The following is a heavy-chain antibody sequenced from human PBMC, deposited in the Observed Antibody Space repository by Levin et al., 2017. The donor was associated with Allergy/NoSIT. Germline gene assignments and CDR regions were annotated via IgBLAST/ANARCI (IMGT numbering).Heavy chain of an antibody. CDR2: TRNKANSYTT. V-gene: IGHV3-72*01. CDR3: ASPSNYDSSGYYF. CDR1: GFTFSDHY. J-gene: IGHJ4*02. D-gene: IGHD3-22*01. Sequence: PGGSLRLSCAASGFTFSDHYMDWVRQAPGKGLEWVGRTRNKANSYTTEYAASVKGRFTISRDDSKNSLYLQMNSLKTEDTAVYYCASPSNYDSSGYYFWGQGTLVTVSS.